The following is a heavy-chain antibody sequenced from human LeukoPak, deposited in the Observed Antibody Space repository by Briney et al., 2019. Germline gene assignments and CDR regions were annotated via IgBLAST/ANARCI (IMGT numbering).Heavy chain of an antibody. V-gene: IGHV4-59*08. CDR1: GGSISSYY. Sequence: PSETLSLTCTVSGGSISSYYWSWIRQPPGKGLEWIGYTYYSGSTNYNPSLKSRVTISVDTSKNQFSLKLSSVTAADTAVYYCARHRFYYDSSGYHPDFDYWGQGTLVTVSS. CDR2: TYYSGST. CDR3: ARHRFYYDSSGYHPDFDY. J-gene: IGHJ4*02. D-gene: IGHD3-22*01.